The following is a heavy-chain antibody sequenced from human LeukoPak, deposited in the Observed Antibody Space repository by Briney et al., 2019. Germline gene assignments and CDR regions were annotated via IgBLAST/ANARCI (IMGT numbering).Heavy chain of an antibody. CDR1: GYTFIDHY. Sequence: ASVKVSCKPAGYTFIDHYLHWVRQARGQGLESLGWIDPDTSDTNYPQKFQGRVTMSRDTSISTAYMELNRLRSDDTAVYYCARAGHNSNSGGYDFWGLGTLVTVSS. V-gene: IGHV1-2*02. D-gene: IGHD3-22*01. J-gene: IGHJ4*02. CDR3: ARAGHNSNSGGYDF. CDR2: IDPDTSDT.